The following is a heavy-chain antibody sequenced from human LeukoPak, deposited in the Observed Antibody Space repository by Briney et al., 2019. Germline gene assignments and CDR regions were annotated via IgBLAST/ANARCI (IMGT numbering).Heavy chain of an antibody. J-gene: IGHJ4*02. CDR3: TLSKRDY. V-gene: IGHV3-15*01. CDR2: IKSKTDGGTT. Sequence: PGGSLRLSCAASGFTFSNAWMSWVRQAPGKGLEWVSRIKSKTDGGTTDYAAPVKGRFTISRDDSKNTLYLQMNSLKTEDTAVYYCTLSKRDYWGQGTLVTVSS. CDR1: GFTFSNAW. D-gene: IGHD3-3*02.